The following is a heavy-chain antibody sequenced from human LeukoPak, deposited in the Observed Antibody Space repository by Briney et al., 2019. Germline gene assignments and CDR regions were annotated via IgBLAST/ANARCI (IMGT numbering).Heavy chain of an antibody. D-gene: IGHD3-16*02. CDR3: ARDYVWGSYRLGFDY. J-gene: IGHJ4*02. Sequence: ASVKVSCKASGYTFTSYGISWVRQAPGQGLEWMGWISAYNGNTNHAQKLQGRVTMTTDTSTSTAYMELRSLRSDDTAVYYCARDYVWGSYRLGFDYWGQGTLVTVSS. CDR1: GYTFTSYG. CDR2: ISAYNGNT. V-gene: IGHV1-18*01.